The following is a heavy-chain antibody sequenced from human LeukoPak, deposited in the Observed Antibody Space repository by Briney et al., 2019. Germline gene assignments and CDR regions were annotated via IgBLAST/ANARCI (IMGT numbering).Heavy chain of an antibody. J-gene: IGHJ4*02. CDR2: ISGSGGST. CDR1: GFTFSSYA. D-gene: IGHD3-22*01. Sequence: PGGSLRLSCAASGFTFSSYAMSWVRQAPGKGLEWVSAISGSGGSTYYADSVKGRFTISRDNSKNTLYLQMNSLRAEDTAVYYCARVGANYYYDSRGSPPQGGFDYWGQGTLVTVSS. V-gene: IGHV3-23*01. CDR3: ARVGANYYYDSRGSPPQGGFDY.